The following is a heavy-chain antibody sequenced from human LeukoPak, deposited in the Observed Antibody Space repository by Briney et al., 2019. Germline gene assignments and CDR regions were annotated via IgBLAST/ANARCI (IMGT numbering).Heavy chain of an antibody. V-gene: IGHV4-39*01. J-gene: IGHJ4*02. CDR2: IYYSGGS. D-gene: IGHD3-3*01. Sequence: SETLSLTCTVSGGSISSSSYYWGWIRQPPGKGLEWIGSIYYSGGSYYNPSLKSRVTISVDTSKNQFSLKLSSVTAADTAVYYCARLFAVVTRFFDYWGQGTLVTVSS. CDR1: GGSISSSSYY. CDR3: ARLFAVVTRFFDY.